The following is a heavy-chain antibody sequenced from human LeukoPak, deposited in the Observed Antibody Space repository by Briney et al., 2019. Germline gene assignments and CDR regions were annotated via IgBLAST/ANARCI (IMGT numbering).Heavy chain of an antibody. Sequence: GGSLRLSCAASGFTFSNYNMNWVRQAPGKGLEWVSSITSTSSYIYYADSVKGRFTISRDNAENSLYLQMNSLRAEDTAVYYCARDYYDSTQGYYYYYYMDVWGKGTTVTVSS. V-gene: IGHV3-21*01. CDR2: ITSTSSYI. CDR3: ARDYYDSTQGYYYYYYMDV. D-gene: IGHD3-22*01. CDR1: GFTFSNYN. J-gene: IGHJ6*03.